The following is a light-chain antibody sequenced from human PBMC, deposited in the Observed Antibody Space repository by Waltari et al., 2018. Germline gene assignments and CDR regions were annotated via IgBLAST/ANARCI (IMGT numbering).Light chain of an antibody. J-gene: IGLJ1*01. V-gene: IGLV2-14*01. Sequence: QSALTQPASVSGSPGQSITISWPGPSRDVGASHFVSWYQPHPGNAPKLIIFEVSNRPSGISNRFSGSKSGNTASLTISGLQAEDEADYYCSSDTSITTGVFGTGTKVTVL. CDR1: SRDVGASHF. CDR3: SSDTSITTGV. CDR2: EVS.